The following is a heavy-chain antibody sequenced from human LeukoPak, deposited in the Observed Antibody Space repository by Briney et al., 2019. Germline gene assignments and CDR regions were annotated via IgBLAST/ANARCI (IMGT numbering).Heavy chain of an antibody. Sequence: GGSLRLSCAASGFTFSSYAMHWVRQAPGKGLEYVSAISSNGGSTYYANSVKGRFTISRDNSKNTLYLQMNSLRAEDTAVYYCAKDLSSGWPDAFDYWGQGTLVTVSS. CDR3: AKDLSSGWPDAFDY. J-gene: IGHJ4*02. V-gene: IGHV3-64*01. D-gene: IGHD6-19*01. CDR2: ISSNGGST. CDR1: GFTFSSYA.